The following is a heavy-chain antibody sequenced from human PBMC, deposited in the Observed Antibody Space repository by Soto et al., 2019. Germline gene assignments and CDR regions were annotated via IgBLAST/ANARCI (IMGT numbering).Heavy chain of an antibody. Sequence: GGSLRLSCAASGFTFSSYWMSWVRQAPGKGLEWVANIKQDGSEKYYVDSVKGRFTISRDNAKNSLYLQMNSLTAEDTAVYYCAREEAPRLYYYYYMDVWGKGTTVTVSS. D-gene: IGHD6-6*01. V-gene: IGHV3-7*01. CDR1: GFTFSSYW. CDR2: IKQDGSEK. J-gene: IGHJ6*03. CDR3: AREEAPRLYYYYYMDV.